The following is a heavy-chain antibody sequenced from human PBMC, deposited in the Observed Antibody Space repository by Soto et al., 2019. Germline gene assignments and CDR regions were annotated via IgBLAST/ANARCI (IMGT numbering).Heavy chain of an antibody. CDR1: GGTFSSYA. J-gene: IGHJ6*02. D-gene: IGHD4-4*01. CDR3: ARARSSNYPGLSYYYYYGMDV. Sequence: ASVKVSCKASGGTFSSYAISWVRQAPGQGLEWMGGIIPIFGTANYAQKFQGRVTITADESTSTAYMELSSLRSEDTAVYYCARARSSNYPGLSYYYYYGMDVWGQGTTVTVSS. CDR2: IIPIFGTA. V-gene: IGHV1-69*13.